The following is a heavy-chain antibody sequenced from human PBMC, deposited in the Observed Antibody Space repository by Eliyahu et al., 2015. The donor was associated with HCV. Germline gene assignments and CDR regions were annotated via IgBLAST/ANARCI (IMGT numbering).Heavy chain of an antibody. V-gene: IGHV4-34*01. CDR3: ARGPGFKKNYFDP. CDR1: DGXFSGYF. J-gene: IGHJ5*02. CDR2: IDLRGNT. Sequence: QVRLQQWGAGLVKPSETLSLTXAVFDGXFSGYFWTWXRQSPETGLEWLGQIDLRGNTNYXPSLNSRLTISIDTSKRQFSLTLTSVTAADTAVYYCARGPGFKKNYFDPWGQGTLVTVSS. D-gene: IGHD3-10*01.